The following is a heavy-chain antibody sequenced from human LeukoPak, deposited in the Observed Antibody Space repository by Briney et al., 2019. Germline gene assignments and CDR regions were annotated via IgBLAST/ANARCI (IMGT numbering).Heavy chain of an antibody. D-gene: IGHD1-1*01. J-gene: IGHJ4*02. CDR1: GFRFSDYA. CDR3: ASLEGTTGTHVLPV. CDR2: ISGSGGGS. V-gene: IGHV3-23*01. Sequence: GGSLRLSCAASGFRFSDYALSWVRQAPGKGPEWISAISGSGGGSYYADSVKGRFTISRDNSKNTLYLQLNSLRGEDSAVYYCASLEGTTGTHVLPVWGQGTLVTVSS.